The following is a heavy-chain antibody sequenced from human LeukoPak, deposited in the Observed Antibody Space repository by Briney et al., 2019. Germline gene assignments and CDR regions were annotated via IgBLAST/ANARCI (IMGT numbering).Heavy chain of an antibody. CDR2: INHSGST. J-gene: IGHJ6*03. V-gene: IGHV4-34*01. D-gene: IGHD2-2*01. CDR1: GWSFSGYY. CDR3: ARTTEGYCSSTRCYGFYYYYYMDV. Sequence: PSETLSLTCAVYGWSFSGYYWSWIRQPPGKGLEWIGEINHSGSTNYNPSLKSRVTISVDTSKNQFSLKLSSVTAADTAVYYCARTTEGYCSSTRCYGFYYYYYMDVWGKGTTVTISS.